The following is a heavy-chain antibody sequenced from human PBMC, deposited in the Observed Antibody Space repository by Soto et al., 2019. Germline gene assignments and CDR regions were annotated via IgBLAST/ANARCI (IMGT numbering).Heavy chain of an antibody. CDR3: ATEMGATQGPFDN. Sequence: LRLSCVVSVFPFGANAMSWVRQAPGKGLEWVSGLSNTGRRTSYADSVKGRFNISRDNSENTVYLQMNSLRVEDTAVYYCATEMGATQGPFDNWGQGTLVTVSS. CDR1: VFPFGANA. D-gene: IGHD1-26*01. J-gene: IGHJ4*02. CDR2: LSNTGRRT. V-gene: IGHV3-23*01.